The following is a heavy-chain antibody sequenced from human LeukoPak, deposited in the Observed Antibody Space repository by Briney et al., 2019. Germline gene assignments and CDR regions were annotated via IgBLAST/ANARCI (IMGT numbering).Heavy chain of an antibody. CDR3: AKDSSQGGDYFDS. V-gene: IGHV3-23*01. Sequence: GGSLRLSCAASGFTFGSFAMSWVRQTPGKGLEWVSAISGSGVNTYYADSVKGRFTISRDNSKNTLYLQMNSLRAEDTAIYYCAKDSSQGGDYFDSWGQGTLVTVSS. CDR2: ISGSGVNT. CDR1: GFTFGSFA. D-gene: IGHD3-16*01. J-gene: IGHJ4*02.